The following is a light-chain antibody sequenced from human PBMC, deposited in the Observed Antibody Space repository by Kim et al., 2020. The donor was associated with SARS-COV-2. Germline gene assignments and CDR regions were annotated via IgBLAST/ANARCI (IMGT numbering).Light chain of an antibody. Sequence: QSALTQPASVSGSPGQSITISCTGTSSDVGSYNLVSWYQQHPGKAPKLMIYEGSKRPSGVSNRFSGSKSGNTASLTISGLQAEDEADYYCCSYAGINTPVVFGGGTQLTVL. V-gene: IGLV2-23*01. CDR3: CSYAGINTPVV. CDR1: SSDVGSYNL. J-gene: IGLJ2*01. CDR2: EGS.